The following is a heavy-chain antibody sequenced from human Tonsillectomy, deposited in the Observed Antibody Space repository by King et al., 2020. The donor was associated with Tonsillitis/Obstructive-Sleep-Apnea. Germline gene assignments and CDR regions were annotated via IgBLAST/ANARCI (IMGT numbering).Heavy chain of an antibody. J-gene: IGHJ4*02. D-gene: IGHD6-19*01. CDR2: IIPILGVA. V-gene: IGHV1-69*10. CDR1: GGTFSSNG. CDR3: ARLTSGYTSGWYGY. Sequence: QLVQSGAEVKKPGSSVKVSCKASGGTFSSNGITWVRQAPGQGLEWMGGIIPILGVANYAQQFQGRVTITADESTNTAYMEVSSLRSEDTAVYYCARLTSGYTSGWYGYWGQGTLVTVSS.